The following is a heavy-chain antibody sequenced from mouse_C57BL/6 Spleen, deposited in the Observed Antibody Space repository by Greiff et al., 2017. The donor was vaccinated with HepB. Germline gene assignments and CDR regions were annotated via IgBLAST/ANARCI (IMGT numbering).Heavy chain of an antibody. CDR2: ISGGGGNT. CDR3: ARGGLRLPYFDY. J-gene: IGHJ2*01. CDR1: GFTFSSYT. V-gene: IGHV5-9*01. Sequence: EVQGVESGGGLVKPGGSLKLSCAASGFTFSSYTMSWVRQTPEKRLEWVATISGGGGNTYYPDSVKGRFTISRDNAKNTLYLQMSSLRSEDTALYYCARGGLRLPYFDYWGQGTTLTVSS. D-gene: IGHD3-2*02.